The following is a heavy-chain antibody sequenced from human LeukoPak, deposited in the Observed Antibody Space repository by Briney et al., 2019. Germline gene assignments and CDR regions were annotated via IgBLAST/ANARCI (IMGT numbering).Heavy chain of an antibody. CDR2: INPNSGGT. CDR1: GYTFTGYY. V-gene: IGHV1-2*06. J-gene: IGHJ4*02. D-gene: IGHD3-3*01. Sequence: ASVKVSCKASGYTFTGYYMHWVRQAHGQGLEWMGRINPNSGGTNYAQKFQGRVTMTRDTSISTAYMELSRLRSDDTAVYYCARVGNYDFWSGYHGYYFDYWGQGTLVTVSS. CDR3: ARVGNYDFWSGYHGYYFDY.